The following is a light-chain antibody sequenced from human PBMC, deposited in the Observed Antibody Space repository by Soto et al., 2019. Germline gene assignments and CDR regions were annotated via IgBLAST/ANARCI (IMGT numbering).Light chain of an antibody. CDR2: AAS. J-gene: IGKJ4*01. V-gene: IGKV1-12*01. CDR1: QDITIW. CDR3: QQADRFPLT. Sequence: DIQMTQSPSSVSASVGDRVTITCRASQDITIWLAWYQQKPGKAPKLLIYAASSLHSGVPSRFSGRGSGTDFTLTISSLQPEDSATYYCQQADRFPLTFGGGTKVEIK.